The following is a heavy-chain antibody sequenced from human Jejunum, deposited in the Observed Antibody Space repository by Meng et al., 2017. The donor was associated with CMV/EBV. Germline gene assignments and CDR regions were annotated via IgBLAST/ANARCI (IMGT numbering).Heavy chain of an antibody. D-gene: IGHD6-13*01. CDR2: IASFSSTM. CDR1: GFSFGVYS. J-gene: IGHJ4*02. Sequence: AASGFSFGVYSMNWVRQAPGEGLEWLAYIASFSSTMYYIDSIKGRFTISRDNAKNSLYLQMNSLSAEDTAVYYCARDSIASALDYWGQGVLVTVSS. CDR3: ARDSIASALDY. V-gene: IGHV3-48*01.